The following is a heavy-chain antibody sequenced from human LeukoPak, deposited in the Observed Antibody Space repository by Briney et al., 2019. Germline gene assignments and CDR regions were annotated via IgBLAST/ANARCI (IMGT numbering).Heavy chain of an antibody. CDR1: GGTFSSYT. J-gene: IGHJ6*02. CDR3: ASRYPLGPLYYYYGMDV. Sequence: ASVQVSCKASGGTFSSYTISWVRQAPGQGLEWMGRIIPILGIANYAQKFQGRVTITADKSTSTAYMELSSLRSEDTAVYYCASRYPLGPLYYYYGMDVWGQGTTVTVSS. CDR2: IIPILGIA. V-gene: IGHV1-69*02. D-gene: IGHD3-9*01.